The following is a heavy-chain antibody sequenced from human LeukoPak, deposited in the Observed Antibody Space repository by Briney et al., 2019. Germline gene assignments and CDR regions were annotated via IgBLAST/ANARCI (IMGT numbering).Heavy chain of an antibody. CDR3: ARFSSSSWSGYGVDV. CDR2: ISGSGGST. Sequence: GGSLRLSCSASGFTFSNYAMSWVRQGPGKGLEWVSAISGSGGSTYYADSVKGRFTISRDNSKNTVYLCMNSLRADDTAMYYCARFSSSSWSGYGVDVWGQGTTVTVSS. CDR1: GFTFSNYA. V-gene: IGHV3-23*01. J-gene: IGHJ6*02. D-gene: IGHD6-13*01.